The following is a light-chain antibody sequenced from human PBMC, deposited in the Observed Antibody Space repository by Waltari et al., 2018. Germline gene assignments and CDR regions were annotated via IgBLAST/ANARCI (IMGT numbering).Light chain of an antibody. CDR2: RDN. Sequence: QQRPGAAPRLLILRDNQRPSGVPDRFSASKSGASAALAISGLRSEDEADYHCSAWDDSLGGRVVFGGGTKLTVL. J-gene: IGLJ2*01. V-gene: IGLV1-47*01. CDR3: SAWDDSLGGRVV.